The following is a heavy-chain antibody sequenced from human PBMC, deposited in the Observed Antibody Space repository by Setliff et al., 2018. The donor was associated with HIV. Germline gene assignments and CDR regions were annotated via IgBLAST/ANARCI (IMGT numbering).Heavy chain of an antibody. D-gene: IGHD5-18*01. CDR1: GYTFTGYF. Sequence: ASVKVSCKASGYTFTGYFVHWVRQAPGQGLEWMGRINPNTDDTKYAENFQGRVTMTRETSISTAYMELSRLRSDDTAVYYCARLRYTTMGGLDYWGQGSLVTVSS. CDR2: INPNTDDT. J-gene: IGHJ4*02. V-gene: IGHV1-2*06. CDR3: ARLRYTTMGGLDY.